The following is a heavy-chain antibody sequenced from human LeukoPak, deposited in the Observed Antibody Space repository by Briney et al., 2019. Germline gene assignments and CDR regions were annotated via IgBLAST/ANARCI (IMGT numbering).Heavy chain of an antibody. D-gene: IGHD3-10*01. CDR1: GGSIGSYY. CDR2: IYYSGST. Sequence: PSETLSLTCTVSGGSIGSYYWSWIRQPPGKGLEWIGYIYYSGSTNYNPSLKSRVTISVDTSKNQFSLKLSSVTAADTAVYYCARLGGSGSCLWFDPWGQGTLVTVSS. V-gene: IGHV4-59*08. J-gene: IGHJ5*02. CDR3: ARLGGSGSCLWFDP.